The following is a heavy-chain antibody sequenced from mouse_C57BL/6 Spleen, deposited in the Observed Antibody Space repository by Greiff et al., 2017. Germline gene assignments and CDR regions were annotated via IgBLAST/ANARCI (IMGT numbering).Heavy chain of an antibody. CDR3: ARDRGYGGFDY. J-gene: IGHJ2*01. CDR1: GFTFSSYA. CDR2: ISDGGSYT. V-gene: IGHV5-4*01. D-gene: IGHD3-1*01. Sequence: EVMLVESGGGLVKPGGSLKLSCAASGFTFSSYAMSWVRQTPEKRLEWVATISDGGSYTYYPDNVKGRFTISRDNAKNNLYLQMSHLKSEDTAMYYCARDRGYGGFDYWGQGTTLTVSS.